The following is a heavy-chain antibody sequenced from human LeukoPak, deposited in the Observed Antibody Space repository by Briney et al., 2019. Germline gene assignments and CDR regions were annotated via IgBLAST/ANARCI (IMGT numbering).Heavy chain of an antibody. D-gene: IGHD1-14*01. J-gene: IGHJ4*02. Sequence: SETLSLTCAVSGGSVNSGTWYWSWIRQPPGKGLEWIGDIYYSGSAYYNPSLKSRVTMSVDTSKNQFSLKLSSVTAADTAVYYCARKPIINSAWYYFDFWGQGTLVTVSS. CDR3: ARKPIINSAWYYFDF. V-gene: IGHV4-39*07. CDR2: IYYSGSA. CDR1: GGSVNSGTWY.